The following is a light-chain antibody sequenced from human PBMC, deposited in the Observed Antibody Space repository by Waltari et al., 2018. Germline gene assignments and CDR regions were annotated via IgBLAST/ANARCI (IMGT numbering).Light chain of an antibody. Sequence: EILLTQSPATLSLSLGERASLSCRARENAFQYVAWYHQRPGQAPRLLISDASNRATGVPDRFDAFGSGTDFTLTISSLEPEDFAVYYCQQRNDWPLTFGGGTRVEIK. CDR1: ENAFQY. V-gene: IGKV3-11*01. J-gene: IGKJ4*02. CDR3: QQRNDWPLT. CDR2: DAS.